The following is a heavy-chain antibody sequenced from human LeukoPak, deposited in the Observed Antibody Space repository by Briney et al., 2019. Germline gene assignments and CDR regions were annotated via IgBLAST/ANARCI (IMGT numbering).Heavy chain of an antibody. V-gene: IGHV3-30*03. D-gene: IGHD3-16*02. Sequence: GGSLRLSCAASGFTFSSYGMHWVRQAPGKGLEWVAVISYDGSNKYYADSVKGRFTISRDNSKNTLYLQMNSLRAEDTAVYYCAFHDYVWGSYRYPPDYWGQGTLVTVSS. J-gene: IGHJ4*02. CDR1: GFTFSSYG. CDR2: ISYDGSNK. CDR3: AFHDYVWGSYRYPPDY.